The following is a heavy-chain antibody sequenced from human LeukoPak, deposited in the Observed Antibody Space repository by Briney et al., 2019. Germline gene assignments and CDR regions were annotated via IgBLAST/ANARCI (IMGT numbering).Heavy chain of an antibody. CDR3: AKSPYYYDSSGRGYAFDI. Sequence: GGSLRLSCAASGFTLSSYAMSWVRQAPGKGLEWVSAISGSGGSTYYADSVKGRFTISRDNSKNTLYLQMNSLRAEDTAVYYCAKSPYYYDSSGRGYAFDIWGQGTMVTVSS. CDR2: ISGSGGST. V-gene: IGHV3-23*01. D-gene: IGHD3-22*01. J-gene: IGHJ3*02. CDR1: GFTLSSYA.